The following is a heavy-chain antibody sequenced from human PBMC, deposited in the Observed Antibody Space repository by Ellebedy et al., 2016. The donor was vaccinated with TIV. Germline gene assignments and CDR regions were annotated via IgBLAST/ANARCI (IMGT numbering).Heavy chain of an antibody. V-gene: IGHV4-39*01. CDR3: ARRRYSSGWYNWFDP. Sequence: MPSETLSLTCTVSGGSISSSSYYWGWIRQPPGKGLEWIGSIYYSGSTYYNPSLNSRVTISVDTSKNQFSLKLSSVTAADTAVYYCARRRYSSGWYNWFDPWGQGTLVTVSS. D-gene: IGHD6-19*01. CDR2: IYYSGST. CDR1: GGSISSSSYY. J-gene: IGHJ5*02.